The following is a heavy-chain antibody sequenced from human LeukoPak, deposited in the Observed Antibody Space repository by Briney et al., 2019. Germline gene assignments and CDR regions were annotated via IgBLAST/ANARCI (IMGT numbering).Heavy chain of an antibody. V-gene: IGHV3-23*01. Sequence: GGSLRLSCAASGITYSSYAISWVRQAPGKGQEGVSTIAGSVARTFYADSVKGRFTISRDNSKNTLYLQMNSLRAEDTAVYYCAKELYTKTAYLPLDYWGQGTLVTVSS. D-gene: IGHD2-21*02. CDR3: AKELYTKTAYLPLDY. CDR2: IAGSVART. J-gene: IGHJ4*02. CDR1: GITYSSYA.